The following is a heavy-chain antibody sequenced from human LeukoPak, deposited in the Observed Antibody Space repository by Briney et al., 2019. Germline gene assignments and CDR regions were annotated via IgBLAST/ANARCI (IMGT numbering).Heavy chain of an antibody. CDR1: GYTFTNYW. CDR2: IYPLDSDA. J-gene: IGHJ4*02. D-gene: IGHD3-9*01. V-gene: IGHV5-51*01. CDR3: ARPYDILTGYFDY. Sequence: GESLKISCKGSGYTFTNYWIGWVRQMPGKGLDWMGMIYPLDSDARYSPSFQGQVTISADKSISTAYLQWSSLKASDTAMYYCARPYDILTGYFDYWGQGTLVTVSS.